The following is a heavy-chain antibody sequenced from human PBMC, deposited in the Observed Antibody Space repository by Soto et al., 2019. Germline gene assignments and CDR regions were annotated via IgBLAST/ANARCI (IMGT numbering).Heavy chain of an antibody. V-gene: IGHV3-23*01. J-gene: IGHJ4*02. CDR2: ISGSGSGP. CDR3: AKLQSWRALDY. Sequence: GGSLRLSCAASGFTFTNYDMSWVRQAPGKGLELVSFISGSGSGPYYADSVKRRFTISSDNAETTLHLQMNSLRVEDTAVYYCAKLQSWRALDYWGQGTLVTVSS. D-gene: IGHD6-13*01. CDR1: GFTFTNYD.